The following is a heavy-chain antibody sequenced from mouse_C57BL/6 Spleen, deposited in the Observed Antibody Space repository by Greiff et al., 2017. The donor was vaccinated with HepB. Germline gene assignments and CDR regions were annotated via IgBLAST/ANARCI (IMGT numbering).Heavy chain of an antibody. CDR1: GYAFSSYW. J-gene: IGHJ2*01. CDR2: IYPGDGDT. V-gene: IGHV1-80*01. CDR3: AREGANWDIDY. Sequence: VQLQQSGAELVKPGASVKISCKASGYAFSSYWMNWVKQRPGKGLEWIGQIYPGDGDTNYNGKFKGKATLTADKSSSTAYMQLSSLTSEDSAVYFWAREGANWDIDYWGQGTTLTVSS. D-gene: IGHD4-1*01.